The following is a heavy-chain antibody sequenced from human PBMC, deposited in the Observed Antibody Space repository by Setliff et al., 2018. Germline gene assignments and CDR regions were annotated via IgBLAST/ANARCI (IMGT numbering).Heavy chain of an antibody. J-gene: IGHJ4*02. CDR3: ARLRGIMVRGVIISDYFDY. CDR1: GGSISSYY. Sequence: PSETLSLTCTVSGGSISSYYWSWIRQPPGKGLEWIGYIYYSGSTNYNPSLKSRVTISVDTSKNLISLNLRSVIDADTAVYYCARLRGIMVRGVIISDYFDYWGQGTLVTVSS. V-gene: IGHV4-59*08. CDR2: IYYSGST. D-gene: IGHD3-10*01.